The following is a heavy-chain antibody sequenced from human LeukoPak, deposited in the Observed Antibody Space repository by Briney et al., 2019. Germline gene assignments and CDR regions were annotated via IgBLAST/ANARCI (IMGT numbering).Heavy chain of an antibody. Sequence: SETLSLTCAVYGGSFSDYYWTWIRQPPGKGLEWIGEINHSGRTNYNPSLKSRVTTSLDTSKNQFSLKLSSVTAADTAVYYCARGGRSEYFGSGSHDYWGQGILVTVSS. D-gene: IGHD3-10*01. CDR3: ARGGRSEYFGSGSHDY. CDR2: INHSGRT. CDR1: GGSFSDYY. V-gene: IGHV4-34*01. J-gene: IGHJ4*02.